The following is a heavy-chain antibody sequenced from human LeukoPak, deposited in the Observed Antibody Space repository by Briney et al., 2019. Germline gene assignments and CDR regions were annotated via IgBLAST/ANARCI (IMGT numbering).Heavy chain of an antibody. CDR3: ASVTVTTWAPDGHMDV. Sequence: SVRVSCKASGGTFSDYAISWVRQAPGQGLEWMGRIIPMFGTTNYAQNFQGRVTITTDESTSTAYMEVSSLRIEDTAVYYCASVTVTTWAPDGHMDVWGKGTTVTVSS. CDR1: GGTFSDYA. V-gene: IGHV1-69*05. CDR2: IIPMFGTT. J-gene: IGHJ6*03. D-gene: IGHD4-11*01.